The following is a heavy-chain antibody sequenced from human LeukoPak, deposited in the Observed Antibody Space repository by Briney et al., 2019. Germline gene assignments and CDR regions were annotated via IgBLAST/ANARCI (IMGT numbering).Heavy chain of an antibody. CDR1: GYIFTTYD. J-gene: IGHJ5*02. CDR3: ARRKFLGWFDP. CDR2: LNPNSGNA. D-gene: IGHD7-27*01. V-gene: IGHV1-8*03. Sequence: ASVKVSCKASGYIFTTYDIGWVRQATGQGLEWRGWLNPNSGNAGYAQKFQGRVTISRNTSISTAYMELSSLRSGDTAIYYCARRKFLGWFDPWGQGTLVTVSS.